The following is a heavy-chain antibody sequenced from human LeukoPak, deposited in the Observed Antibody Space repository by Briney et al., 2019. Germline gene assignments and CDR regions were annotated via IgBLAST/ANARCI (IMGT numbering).Heavy chain of an antibody. CDR2: IRSKAYGGTT. CDR1: GFTFGDYA. D-gene: IGHD3-9*01. CDR3: TSHNYDILTGYFYYFDY. V-gene: IGHV3-49*04. J-gene: IGHJ4*02. Sequence: PGGSLRLSCTASGFTFGDYAMSWVRQAPGKGLEWVGFIRSKAYGGTTEYAASVKGRFTISRDDSKSIAYLQMNSLKTEDTAVYYCTSHNYDILTGYFYYFDYWGQGTLVTVSS.